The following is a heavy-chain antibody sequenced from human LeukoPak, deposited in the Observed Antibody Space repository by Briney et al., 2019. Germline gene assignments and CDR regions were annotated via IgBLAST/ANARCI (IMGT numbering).Heavy chain of an antibody. D-gene: IGHD4-11*01. V-gene: IGHV4-61*02. J-gene: IGHJ6*03. Sequence: PSETLSLTCTVSGGSISSGSYYWSWIRQPAGKGLEWIGRIYTSGSTNYNPSLKSRVTISVDTSKNQFSLKLSSVTAADTAVYYCARVRDDYSPPYYYYYMDVWGKGTTVTVSS. CDR1: GGSISSGSYY. CDR3: ARVRDDYSPPYYYYYMDV. CDR2: IYTSGST.